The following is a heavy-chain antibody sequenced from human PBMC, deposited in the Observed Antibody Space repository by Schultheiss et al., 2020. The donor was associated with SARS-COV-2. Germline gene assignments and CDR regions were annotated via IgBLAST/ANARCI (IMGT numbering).Heavy chain of an antibody. CDR3: AREKDDYGDPIDY. CDR1: GFTFSTYA. J-gene: IGHJ4*02. CDR2: ISGSGGST. V-gene: IGHV3-23*01. Sequence: GESLKISCAASGFTFSTYAMHWVRQAPGKGLEWVSAISGSGGSTYYADSVKGRFTISRDNSKNTLYLQMNSLRDEDTAVYYCAREKDDYGDPIDYWGQGTLVTVSS. D-gene: IGHD4/OR15-4a*01.